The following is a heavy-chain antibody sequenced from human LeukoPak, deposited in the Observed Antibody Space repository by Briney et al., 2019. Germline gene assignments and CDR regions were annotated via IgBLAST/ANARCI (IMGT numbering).Heavy chain of an antibody. J-gene: IGHJ3*02. CDR2: IYYSGST. CDR1: GGSFSGYY. Sequence: SETLSLTCAVYGGSFSGYYWSWIRQPPGKGLEWIGYIYYSGSTNYNPSLKSRVTISVDTSKNQFSLKLSSVTAADTAVYYCARTTMIVVGRAAFDIWGQGTMVTVSS. CDR3: ARTTMIVVGRAAFDI. V-gene: IGHV4-59*01. D-gene: IGHD3-22*01.